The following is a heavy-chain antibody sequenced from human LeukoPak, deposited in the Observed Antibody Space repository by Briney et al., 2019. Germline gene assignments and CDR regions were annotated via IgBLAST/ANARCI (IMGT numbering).Heavy chain of an antibody. V-gene: IGHV2-5*01. CDR2: IYWNDDK. CDR1: GFSLSTSGVG. Sequence: ESGPTLVKPTQTLTLTCTFSGFSLSTSGVGVGWIRQPPGKALEWLALIYWNDDKRYSPSLKSRLTTTKDTSKNQVVLTMTNMDPVDTATYYCAHPTLRGYSYGFYYFDYWGQGTLVTVSS. D-gene: IGHD5-18*01. CDR3: AHPTLRGYSYGFYYFDY. J-gene: IGHJ4*02.